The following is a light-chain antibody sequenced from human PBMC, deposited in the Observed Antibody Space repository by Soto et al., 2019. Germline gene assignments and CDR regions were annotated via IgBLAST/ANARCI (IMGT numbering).Light chain of an antibody. J-gene: IGKJ5*01. CDR1: QSISGL. CDR3: QQYNSYPLT. CDR2: KAS. Sequence: DIQMTQSPSTLSASVGDRLTISCRASQSISGLLAWYQQKPGRAPTLLIYKASTLESGVPSRFSGSGSGTEFTLTISSLQPDDFATYYCQQYNSYPLTFGQGTRLEIK. V-gene: IGKV1-5*03.